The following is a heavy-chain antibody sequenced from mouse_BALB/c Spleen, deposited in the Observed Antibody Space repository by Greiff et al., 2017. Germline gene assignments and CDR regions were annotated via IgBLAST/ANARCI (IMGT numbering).Heavy chain of an antibody. V-gene: IGHV10-1*02. Sequence: VESGGGLVQPKGSLKLSCAASGFTFNTYAMNWVRQAPGKGLEWVARIRSKSNNYATYYADSVKDRFTISRDDSQSMLYLQMNNLKTEDTAMYYCVRHYYGFAYWGQGTLVTVSA. CDR2: IRSKSNNYAT. CDR3: VRHYYGFAY. CDR1: GFTFNTYA. D-gene: IGHD1-2*01. J-gene: IGHJ3*01.